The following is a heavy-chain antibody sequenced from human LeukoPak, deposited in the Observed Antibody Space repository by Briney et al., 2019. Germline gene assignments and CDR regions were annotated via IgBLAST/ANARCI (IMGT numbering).Heavy chain of an antibody. D-gene: IGHD3-10*01. V-gene: IGHV4-34*01. J-gene: IGHJ5*02. CDR2: INHSGST. CDR3: ARHWKLWFGELSRWFDP. Sequence: SETLSLTCAVYGGSFSGYYWSWIRQPPGKGLEWIGEINHSGSTNYNPSLKSRVTISVDTSKNQFSLKLSSVTAADTAVYYCARHWKLWFGELSRWFDPWGQGTLVTVSS. CDR1: GGSFSGYY.